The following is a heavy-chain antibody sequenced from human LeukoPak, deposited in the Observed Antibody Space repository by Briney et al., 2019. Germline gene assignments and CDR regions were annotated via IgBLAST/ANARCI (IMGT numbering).Heavy chain of an antibody. Sequence: GGSLRLSCAASGFTFSSYGMHWVRQAPGKGLEWVAVIWYDGSNKYYADSVKGRFTISRDNSKNTLYLQMNSLRAEDTAVYYCARGVYYDSRRFDPWGQGTLVTVSS. D-gene: IGHD3-22*01. CDR2: IWYDGSNK. CDR3: ARGVYYDSRRFDP. CDR1: GFTFSSYG. V-gene: IGHV3-33*01. J-gene: IGHJ5*02.